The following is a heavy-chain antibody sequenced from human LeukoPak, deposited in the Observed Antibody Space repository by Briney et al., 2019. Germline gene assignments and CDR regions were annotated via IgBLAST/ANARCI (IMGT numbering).Heavy chain of an antibody. D-gene: IGHD3-22*01. V-gene: IGHV3-30*18. CDR3: AKGANYYDSSGVFDY. J-gene: IGHJ4*02. CDR2: ISYDGSNK. CDR1: GFTFSSYG. Sequence: GGSLRLSCAASGFTFSSYGMHWVRQAPGKGLEWVAVISYDGSNKYYADSVKGRFTISRDNSKNTLYLQMNSLRAEDTAVYYCAKGANYYDSSGVFDYWGQGTLVTVSS.